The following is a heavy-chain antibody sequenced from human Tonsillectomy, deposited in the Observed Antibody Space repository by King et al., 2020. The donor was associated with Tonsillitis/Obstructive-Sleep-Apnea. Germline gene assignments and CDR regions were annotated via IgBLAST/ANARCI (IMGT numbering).Heavy chain of an antibody. J-gene: IGHJ6*02. CDR1: GFTFSIYE. V-gene: IGHV3-48*03. Sequence: EVQLVESGGDLVQPGGSLRLSCAASGFTFSIYEMNWVRQAPGKGLEWVSYIPGSGTTIYYADSVNGRFTISRDNAKNSLYLQMNSLRAEDTAVYYCAREPENYYGLDVWGQGTTVTVSS. CDR3: AREPENYYGLDV. CDR2: IPGSGTTI.